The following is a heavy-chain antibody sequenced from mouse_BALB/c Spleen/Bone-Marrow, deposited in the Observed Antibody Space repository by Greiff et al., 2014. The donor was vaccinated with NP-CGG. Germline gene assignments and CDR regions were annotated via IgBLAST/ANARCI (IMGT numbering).Heavy chain of an antibody. D-gene: IGHD3-3*01. CDR2: INPPTDYT. CDR3: TIGPYYVMNY. V-gene: IGHV1-7*01. J-gene: IGHJ4*01. Sequence: LQESGAELAEPGASVKMSCKASGYTFTSFWLHWVKQRPGQGLEWIGYINPPTDYTEYNQKFRDKATLTADKSSSTAYMQLSSLKSEDSEVYYCTIGPYYVMNYGGKGTSATVS. CDR1: GYTFTSFW.